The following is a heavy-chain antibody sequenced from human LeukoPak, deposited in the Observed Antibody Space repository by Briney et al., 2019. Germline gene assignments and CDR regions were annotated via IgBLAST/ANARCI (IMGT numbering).Heavy chain of an antibody. Sequence: PSDTLSLPCTVSGRSINYDYWSWIRQSPGKPLEGIRYIHYSGATNYSPSLNSRVTISVDTSKNQFSLKLSSVTAADTALYYCATLRGASTAVFDSWGQGTLVTVSS. V-gene: IGHV4-59*08. D-gene: IGHD2-21*02. J-gene: IGHJ4*02. CDR1: GRSINYDY. CDR3: ATLRGASTAVFDS. CDR2: IHYSGAT.